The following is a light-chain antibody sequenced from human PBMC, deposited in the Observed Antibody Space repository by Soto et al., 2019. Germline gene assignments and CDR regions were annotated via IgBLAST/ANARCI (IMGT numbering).Light chain of an antibody. Sequence: QSVLTQPASVSGAPVQARTISCTGTSSDVGSYNLVSWYQQHPGKAPKLMIYEVSKRPSGVSNRFSGSKSGNTASLTISGLQAEEEADYYCCSYAGSSTFDVVFGGGTKVTVL. J-gene: IGLJ2*01. CDR2: EVS. CDR1: SSDVGSYNL. CDR3: CSYAGSSTFDVV. V-gene: IGLV2-23*02.